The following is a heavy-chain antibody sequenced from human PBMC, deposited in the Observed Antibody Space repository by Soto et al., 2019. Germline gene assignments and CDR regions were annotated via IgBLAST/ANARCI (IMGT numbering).Heavy chain of an antibody. V-gene: IGHV4-59*08. CDR2: IYYSGST. CDR1: GGSISSYY. D-gene: IGHD2-2*01. CDR3: ARFLPAVPNWFDP. Sequence: SETLSLTCTVSGGSISSYYWSWIRQPPGKGLEWIGYIYYSGSTNYNPSLKSRVTISVDTSKNQFSLKLSSVTAADTAVYYCARFLPAVPNWFDPWGQGTLVTVSS. J-gene: IGHJ5*02.